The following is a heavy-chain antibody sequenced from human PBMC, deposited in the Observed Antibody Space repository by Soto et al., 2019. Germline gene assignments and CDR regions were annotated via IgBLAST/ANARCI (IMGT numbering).Heavy chain of an antibody. D-gene: IGHD2-15*01. CDR2: IFPRDSDT. Sequence: GESMKISCKGSGYNFASYWVAWGRQMPGKGLGWMGIIFPRDSDTRYSPSFQGQVTISVDKSISTAYLRWSSLKASDTAMYYCARHNVEPDVVVLVTATSFDLWGQGTLVTVSS. J-gene: IGHJ4*02. CDR1: GYNFASYW. CDR3: ARHNVEPDVVVLVTATSFDL. V-gene: IGHV5-51*01.